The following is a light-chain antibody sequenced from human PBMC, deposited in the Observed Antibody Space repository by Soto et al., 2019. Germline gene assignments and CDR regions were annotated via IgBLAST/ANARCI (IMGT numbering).Light chain of an antibody. CDR2: EGS. CDR1: SSDVGSYNF. Sequence: QSVLTQPASVSGSHGQSITISCTGTSSDVGSYNFVSWYQQHPGKAPKLMIYEGSKRPSGVSSRFSGSKSGNTASLTTSGLQAEDEADYHCCSYAGSATLYVFGTGTKVTVL. V-gene: IGLV2-23*01. CDR3: CSYAGSATLYV. J-gene: IGLJ1*01.